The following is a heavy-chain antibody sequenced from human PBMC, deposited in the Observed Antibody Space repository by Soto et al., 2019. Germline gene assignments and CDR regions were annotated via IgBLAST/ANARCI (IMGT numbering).Heavy chain of an antibody. CDR1: GLTVSNSA. D-gene: IGHD5-18*01. V-gene: IGHV3-30-3*01. J-gene: IGHJ4*02. CDR3: ARGQPSGYSYDPWGYHFDH. CDR2: ISYDGSNK. Sequence: SLRHACAASGLTVSNSAMHWVPQAAGKGLEWVAVISYDGSNKYYADSVKCRFTFSIDNSKNTLYLQMNSLRAADTAVYYCARGQPSGYSYDPWGYHFDHWGQGTVVTV.